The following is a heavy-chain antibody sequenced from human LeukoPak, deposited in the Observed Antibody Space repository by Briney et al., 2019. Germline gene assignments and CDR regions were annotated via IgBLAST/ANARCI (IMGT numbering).Heavy chain of an antibody. V-gene: IGHV4-30-4*01. CDR2: IYYSGST. CDR3: ARVTGLFGELLYRYYFDY. CDR1: GGSISSGDYY. J-gene: IGHJ4*02. Sequence: SETLSLTCTVSGGSISSGDYYWSWIRQPPGKGLEWIGYIYYSGSTYYNPSLKSRVTISVDTSKNQFSLKLSSVTAADTAVYYCARVTGLFGELLYRYYFDYWGQGTLVTVSS. D-gene: IGHD3-10*02.